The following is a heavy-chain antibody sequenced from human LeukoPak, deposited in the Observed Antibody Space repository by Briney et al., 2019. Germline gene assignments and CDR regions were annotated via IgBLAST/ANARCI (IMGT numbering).Heavy chain of an antibody. V-gene: IGHV3-33*01. J-gene: IGHJ5*02. CDR2: IWHDGNRK. CDR1: GFTFSSYD. CDR3: TRAAGITGTSRDNWFDP. D-gene: IGHD1/OR15-1a*01. Sequence: GGSLRLSCAASGFTFSSYDMHWVRRAPGKGLEWVASIWHDGNRKYHADFVEGRFTISRDNSKNTVYVQMNSLRADDTAVYHCTRAAGITGTSRDNWFDPWGQGTLVIVSS.